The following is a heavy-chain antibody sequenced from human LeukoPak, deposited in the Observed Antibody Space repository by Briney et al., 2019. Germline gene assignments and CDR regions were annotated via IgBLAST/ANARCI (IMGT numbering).Heavy chain of an antibody. J-gene: IGHJ5*02. CDR1: GDSVSSNSAA. V-gene: IGHV6-1*01. CDR2: TYYRSKWFN. Sequence: SQTLSLTCAISGDSVSSNSAAWNWIRQSPSRGLEWLGRTYYRSKWFNDYAVSGQSRITINPATSRNQCSLQLNSVTAEDTAVDCCTRLNSNTKSSDPWGQGALVTVSS. D-gene: IGHD2-8*01. CDR3: TRLNSNTKSSDP.